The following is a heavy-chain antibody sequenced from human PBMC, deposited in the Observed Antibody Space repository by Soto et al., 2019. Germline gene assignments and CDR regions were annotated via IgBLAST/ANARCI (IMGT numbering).Heavy chain of an antibody. CDR1: GFMFSSAW. D-gene: IGHD1-1*01. V-gene: IGHV3-15*01. CDR3: VEGWNDF. J-gene: IGHJ4*02. Sequence: EVQMVQSGGDLVKPGGSLRLSCVTSGFMFSSAWMSWVRQAPGKGLEWVARIKSKADGGARDYAAPVKGRFTISRDDSKNTVYLQMNSLRAEDTAVYYCVEGWNDFWGQGTLVTVS. CDR2: IKSKADGGAR.